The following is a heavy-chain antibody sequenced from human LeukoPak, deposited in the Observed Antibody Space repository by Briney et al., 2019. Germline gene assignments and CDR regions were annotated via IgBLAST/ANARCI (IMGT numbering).Heavy chain of an antibody. CDR2: ISGSGGST. CDR3: ATGRIVLPSFYFDY. Sequence: GGSLRLSCAASGFTFSSYAMNWVRQAPGKGLEWVSAISGSGGSTYYADSVKGRFTISRDNSKNTLDLQMSSLRVEDTAVYYCATGRIVLPSFYFDYWGQGTLVTVSS. D-gene: IGHD2-21*01. J-gene: IGHJ4*02. CDR1: GFTFSSYA. V-gene: IGHV3-23*01.